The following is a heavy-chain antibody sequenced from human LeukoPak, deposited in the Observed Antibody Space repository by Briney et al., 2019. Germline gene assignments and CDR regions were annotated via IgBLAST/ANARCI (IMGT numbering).Heavy chain of an antibody. Sequence: ASVKVSCTASGYTFTSYDINWVRQATGQGLEWMGWMNPNSGNTGYAQKFQGRVTMTRNTSISTAYMELSSLRSEDTAVYYCARGYTYYYGSGSSGGFDPWGQGTLVTVSS. CDR1: GYTFTSYD. CDR3: ARGYTYYYGSGSSGGFDP. D-gene: IGHD3-10*01. V-gene: IGHV1-8*01. CDR2: MNPNSGNT. J-gene: IGHJ5*02.